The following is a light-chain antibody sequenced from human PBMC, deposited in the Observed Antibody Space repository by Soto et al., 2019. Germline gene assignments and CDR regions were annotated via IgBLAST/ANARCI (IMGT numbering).Light chain of an antibody. CDR1: GSDVGGYNY. Sequence: QSALTQPASVSGSPGQSITISCTGTGSDVGGYNYVSWYQQHPGKAPKVMIYDVSNRPSGVYNRFSGSKSGNTASLTISGLQAEEEADYYCSSYTSASTPLVFGGGTKLTVL. V-gene: IGLV2-14*01. CDR3: SSYTSASTPLV. CDR2: DVS. J-gene: IGLJ2*01.